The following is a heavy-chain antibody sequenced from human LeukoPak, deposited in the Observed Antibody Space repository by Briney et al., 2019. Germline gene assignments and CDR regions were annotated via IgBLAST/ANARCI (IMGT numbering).Heavy chain of an antibody. CDR3: ARGGYSSSWYRY. V-gene: IGHV4-59*12. J-gene: IGHJ4*02. CDR1: GGSFGSYF. D-gene: IGHD6-13*01. Sequence: PSETLSLTCTVSGGSFGSYFWNWIRQPPGKGLEWIGYIYYSGSIKYNPSLRSRLTISIDTSKNQFSLKLSSVTAADTAVYYCARGGYSSSWYRYWGQGTLVTVSS. CDR2: IYYSGSI.